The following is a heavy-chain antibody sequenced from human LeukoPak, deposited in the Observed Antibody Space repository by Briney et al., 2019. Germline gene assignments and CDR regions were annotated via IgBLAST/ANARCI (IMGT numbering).Heavy chain of an antibody. CDR1: GGSFSGYY. V-gene: IGHV4-34*01. J-gene: IGHJ4*02. CDR3: ARESEETDFDY. CDR2: INHSGNT. Sequence: SETLSLTCAVYGGSFSGYYWSWIRQPPGKGLEWIGEINHSGNTRYNPSHKSRVSMSADTSKNQFSLKVRSVTAADTAVYYCARESEETDFDYWGQGTLVTVSS. D-gene: IGHD2-21*02.